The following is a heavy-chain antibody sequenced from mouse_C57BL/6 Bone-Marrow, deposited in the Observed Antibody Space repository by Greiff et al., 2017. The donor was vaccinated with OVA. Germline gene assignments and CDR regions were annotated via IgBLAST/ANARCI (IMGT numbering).Heavy chain of an antibody. V-gene: IGHV1-69*01. CDR3: ARLDGNDAPGYVDV. Sequence: VQLQQPGAELVMPGASVKLSCKASGYTFTSYWMHWVKQRPGQGLEWIGEIDPSDSYTNYNQKFKGKSTLTVDKSSSTAYMQLSSLTSEDSAVYYWARLDGNDAPGYVDVWGTGATVTVSS. J-gene: IGHJ1*03. CDR2: IDPSDSYT. CDR1: GYTFTSYW. D-gene: IGHD2-2*01.